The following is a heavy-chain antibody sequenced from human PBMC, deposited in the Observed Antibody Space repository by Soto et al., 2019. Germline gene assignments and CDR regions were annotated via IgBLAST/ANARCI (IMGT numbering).Heavy chain of an antibody. CDR1: GFTFSSYA. CDR3: ASLVVVPAAIPWADTRDY. J-gene: IGHJ4*02. V-gene: IGHV3-23*01. CDR2: ISGSGGST. D-gene: IGHD2-2*01. Sequence: EVPLLESGGGLVQPGGSLRLSCAASGFTFSSYAMSWVRQAPGKGLEWVSAISGSGGSTYYADSVKGRFTISRDNSKNTLYLQMNSLRAEDTAVYYCASLVVVPAAIPWADTRDYWGQGTLVTVSS.